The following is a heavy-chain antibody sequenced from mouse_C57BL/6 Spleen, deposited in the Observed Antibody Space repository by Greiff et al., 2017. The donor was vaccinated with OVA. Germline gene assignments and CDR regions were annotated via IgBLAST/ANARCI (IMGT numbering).Heavy chain of an antibody. CDR2: IYPGDGDT. CDR3: ARRGSSDGDFYYAMDY. D-gene: IGHD1-1*01. V-gene: IGHV1-82*01. CDR1: GYAFSSSW. Sequence: QVQLQQSGPELVKPGASVKISCKASGYAFSSSWMNWVKQRPGKGLEWIGRIYPGDGDTNYNGKFKGKATLTADKSSSTAYMQLSSLTSEDSAVYVCARRGSSDGDFYYAMDYWGQGTSVTVSS. J-gene: IGHJ4*01.